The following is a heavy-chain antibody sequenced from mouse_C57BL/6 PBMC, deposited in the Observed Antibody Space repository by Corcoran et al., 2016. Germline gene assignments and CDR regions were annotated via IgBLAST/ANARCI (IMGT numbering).Heavy chain of an antibody. Sequence: EVQLQQSGPELVKPGASVKISCKASGYTFTDYYMNWVKQSHGTSLEWIGDINPNNGGTSYNQKFKGKATLTVDKSSSTAYMELRSLTSEDSAVYYCAYPVAYWGQGTLVTVSA. CDR1: GYTFTDYY. CDR3: AYPVAY. J-gene: IGHJ3*01. V-gene: IGHV1-26*01. CDR2: INPNNGGT.